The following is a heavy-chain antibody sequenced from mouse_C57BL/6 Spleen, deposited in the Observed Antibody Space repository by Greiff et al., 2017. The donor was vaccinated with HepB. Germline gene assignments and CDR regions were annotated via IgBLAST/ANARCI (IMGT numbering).Heavy chain of an antibody. J-gene: IGHJ4*01. CDR1: GFTFSDYY. Sequence: EVKVEESEGGLVQPGSSMKLSCTASGFTFSDYYMAWVRQVPEKGLEWVANINYDGSSTYYLDSLKSRFIISRDNAKNILYLQMSSLKSEDTATYYCARGGNYDYGYAMDYWGQGTSVTVSS. CDR2: INYDGSST. V-gene: IGHV5-16*01. D-gene: IGHD2-4*01. CDR3: ARGGNYDYGYAMDY.